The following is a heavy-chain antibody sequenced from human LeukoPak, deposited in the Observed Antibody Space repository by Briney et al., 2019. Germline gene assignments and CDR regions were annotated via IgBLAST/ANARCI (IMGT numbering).Heavy chain of an antibody. Sequence: SVKVSCKASGGTFSSYAISWVRQAPGQGLEWMGGIIPIFGTANYAQKFQGRVTITTDESTSTAYMELSSLRSEDTAAYYCARVPEGAYDSSGYPSYYFDYWGQGTLVTVSS. CDR2: IIPIFGTA. V-gene: IGHV1-69*05. D-gene: IGHD3-22*01. J-gene: IGHJ4*02. CDR3: ARVPEGAYDSSGYPSYYFDY. CDR1: GGTFSSYA.